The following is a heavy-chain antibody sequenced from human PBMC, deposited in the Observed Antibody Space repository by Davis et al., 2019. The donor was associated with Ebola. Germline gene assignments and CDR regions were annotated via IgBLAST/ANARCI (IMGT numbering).Heavy chain of an antibody. Sequence: GESLKISCTGSGFSFSIYAMSWVRQPPGKGLEWISNIGGSGGNTNYADPVKGRFTISRDNSKNTLYLQMGSLRAEDTAVYYCAKDFWGGYYNTFDYWGQGALVTVSS. D-gene: IGHD3-3*01. V-gene: IGHV3-23*01. J-gene: IGHJ4*02. CDR1: GFSFSIYA. CDR2: IGGSGGNT. CDR3: AKDFWGGYYNTFDY.